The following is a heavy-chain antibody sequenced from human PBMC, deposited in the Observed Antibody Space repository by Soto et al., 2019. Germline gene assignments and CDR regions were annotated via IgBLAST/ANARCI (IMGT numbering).Heavy chain of an antibody. CDR2: LKSDNGGT. CDR3: ARDLCPLGSGSACPLYGLDI. Sequence: QVQLVQSGAQVKPPGASVKVSCKASGYTFTGHYMHWVRQVSGKRLEHLGWLKSDNGGTYYAPKFQGRVTFTRDTSTNTAYMELSGLQSGDTAVYFCARDLCPLGSGSACPLYGLDIWGQGTTVVVS. CDR1: GYTFTGHY. V-gene: IGHV1-2*02. J-gene: IGHJ6*02. D-gene: IGHD3-10*01.